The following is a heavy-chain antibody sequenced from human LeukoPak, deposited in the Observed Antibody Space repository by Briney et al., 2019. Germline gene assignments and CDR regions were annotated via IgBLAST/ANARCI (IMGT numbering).Heavy chain of an antibody. J-gene: IGHJ3*02. V-gene: IGHV1-18*04. CDR3: ARDLGCSSTSCYVNAFDI. CDR1: GYTFTSYG. Sequence: ASVKVSCKASGYTFTSYGINWVRQAPGQGLEWMGWISAYNGNTNYAQKLQGRVTMTTDTSTSTAYMELRSLRSDDTAVYYCARDLGCSSTSCYVNAFDIWGQGTMVTVSS. CDR2: ISAYNGNT. D-gene: IGHD2-2*01.